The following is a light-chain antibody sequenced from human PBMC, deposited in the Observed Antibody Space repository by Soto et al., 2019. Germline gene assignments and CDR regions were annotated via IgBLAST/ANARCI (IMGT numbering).Light chain of an antibody. CDR1: QSVSSY. Sequence: ELVLTQSPATLSLSPGERATLSCMAIQSVSSYLACYQQKPGQAHRLLIYDASNRATGIPARFSGSGSGTDFTLTISSLEPEDFAVYYCQQRSNWPWTFGQGTKVEIK. V-gene: IGKV3-11*01. J-gene: IGKJ1*01. CDR3: QQRSNWPWT. CDR2: DAS.